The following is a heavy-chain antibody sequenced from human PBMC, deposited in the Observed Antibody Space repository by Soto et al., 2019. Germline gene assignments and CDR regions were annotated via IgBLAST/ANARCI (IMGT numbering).Heavy chain of an antibody. Sequence: GGPLRLSCAASGFNFSSYAMSWVRQAPGKGLEWVSAISGSGGSTYYADSVKGRFTISRDNSKNTLYLQMNSLRAEDTAVYYCAKASYSSGWYHDAFGIWGQGTMVTVSS. V-gene: IGHV3-23*01. D-gene: IGHD6-19*01. CDR1: GFNFSSYA. CDR3: AKASYSSGWYHDAFGI. CDR2: ISGSGGST. J-gene: IGHJ3*02.